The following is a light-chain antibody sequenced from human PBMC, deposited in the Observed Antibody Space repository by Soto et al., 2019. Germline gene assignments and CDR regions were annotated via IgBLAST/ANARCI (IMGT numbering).Light chain of an antibody. Sequence: QSVLTQPASVSGSPGQSITISCTGTSSDVGGYNYVSWYQQHPGKAPKFIIYDVSNRPSGVSHRFSCSKSGNTAALTISGLQAEDEADDYCSAYTNSNPSQIVFGTGTKLTVL. CDR1: SSDVGGYNY. CDR2: DVS. J-gene: IGLJ1*01. V-gene: IGLV2-14*01. CDR3: SAYTNSNPSQIV.